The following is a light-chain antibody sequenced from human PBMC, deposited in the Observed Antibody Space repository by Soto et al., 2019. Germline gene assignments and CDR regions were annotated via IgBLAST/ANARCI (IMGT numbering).Light chain of an antibody. Sequence: DIVMTQSPDSLAVALGERATINCKSSQSVLYSPNNKNYLSWYQQKAGQSPRLLIYWASARESGVPARFSGSGSGTDFTLTIDSLQAEDVAFYYCQQHYSPPWTFGQGTKVEV. CDR1: QSVLYSPNNKNY. CDR2: WAS. J-gene: IGKJ1*01. CDR3: QQHYSPPWT. V-gene: IGKV4-1*01.